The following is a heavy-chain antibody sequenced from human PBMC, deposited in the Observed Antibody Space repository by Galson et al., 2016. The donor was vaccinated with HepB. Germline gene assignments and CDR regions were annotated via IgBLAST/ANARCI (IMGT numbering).Heavy chain of an antibody. D-gene: IGHD1-7*01. CDR2: ISTSSSPI. CDR1: GITFNTYN. CDR3: ARIIKTGTTSHFDY. J-gene: IGHJ4*02. V-gene: IGHV3-21*01. Sequence: SLRLSCAASGITFNTYNMVWVRQAPGKGLEWVSYISTSSSPISYRDSVKGRFTISRDNTKNSLYRQLNSLRAEDTAVYYCARIIKTGTTSHFDYWGQGTLVTVSS.